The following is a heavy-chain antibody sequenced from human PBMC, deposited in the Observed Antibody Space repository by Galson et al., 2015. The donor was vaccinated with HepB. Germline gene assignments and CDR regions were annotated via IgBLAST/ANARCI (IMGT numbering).Heavy chain of an antibody. CDR2: IVVGSGNT. V-gene: IGHV1-58*01. D-gene: IGHD2-15*01. CDR3: APDTQTLAYWFDP. J-gene: IGHJ5*02. CDR1: GFTFTSSA. Sequence: SVKVSCKASGFTFTSSAVQWVRQARGQRLEWIGWIVVGSGNTNYAQKFQERVTITRDMSTSTAYMELSSLRSEDTAVYYCAPDTQTLAYWFDPWGQGTLVTVSS.